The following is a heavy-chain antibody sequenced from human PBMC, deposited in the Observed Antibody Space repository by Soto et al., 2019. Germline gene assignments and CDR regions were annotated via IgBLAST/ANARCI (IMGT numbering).Heavy chain of an antibody. CDR3: ASNPGYSYGSFHLDY. V-gene: IGHV3-11*01. CDR2: ISSSGSTI. Sequence: LRIYCAASRFQFTDCGITWTRQGPWTGLEWVSYISSSGSTIYYADSVEGRFTISRDNAKNSLYLQMNSLRAEDTAVYYCASNPGYSYGSFHLDYWGQGNRVT. J-gene: IGHJ4*02. CDR1: RFQFTDCG. D-gene: IGHD5-18*01.